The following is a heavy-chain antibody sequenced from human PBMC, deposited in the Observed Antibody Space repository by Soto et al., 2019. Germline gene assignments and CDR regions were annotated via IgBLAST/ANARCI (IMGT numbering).Heavy chain of an antibody. J-gene: IGHJ4*02. CDR2: ILPIFGTT. CDR1: GGIFSSNA. D-gene: IGHD5-18*01. V-gene: IGHV1-69*01. Sequence: QVQLVQSGAEVKKPGSSVKVSCQASGGIFSSNAISWVRQAPGQGLEWMGGILPIFGTTNYAQNFQGRATITADESTSTAYMELSSLISEDTALYYCATGGRGYSSAPRFYFDYWGQGTLVTVSS. CDR3: ATGGRGYSSAPRFYFDY.